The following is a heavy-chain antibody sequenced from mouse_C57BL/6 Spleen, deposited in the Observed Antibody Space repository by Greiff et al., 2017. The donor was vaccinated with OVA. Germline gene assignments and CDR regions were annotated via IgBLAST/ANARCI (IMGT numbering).Heavy chain of an antibody. V-gene: IGHV1-54*01. CDR1: GYAFTNYL. CDR2: INPGSGGT. Sequence: QVHVKQSGAELVRPGTSVKVSCKASGYAFTNYLIEWVKQRPGQGLEWIGVINPGSGGTNYNEKFKGKATLTADKSSSTAYMQLSSLTSEDSAVYFCARSGDSSGYEFAYWGQGTLVTVSA. CDR3: ARSGDSSGYEFAY. D-gene: IGHD3-2*02. J-gene: IGHJ3*01.